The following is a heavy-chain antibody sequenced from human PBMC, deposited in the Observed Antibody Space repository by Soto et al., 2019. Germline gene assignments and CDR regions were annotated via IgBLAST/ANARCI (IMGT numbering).Heavy chain of an antibody. V-gene: IGHV1-69*13. CDR3: ARAPQINYDSSGYYYY. Sequence: SVKVSCKASGGTFSSYAISWVRQAPGQGLEWMGGIIPIFGTANYAQKFQGRVTITADESTSTAYMELSSLRSEDTAVYYCARAPQINYDSSGYYYYWGQGTLVTVSS. J-gene: IGHJ4*02. CDR1: GGTFSSYA. CDR2: IIPIFGTA. D-gene: IGHD3-22*01.